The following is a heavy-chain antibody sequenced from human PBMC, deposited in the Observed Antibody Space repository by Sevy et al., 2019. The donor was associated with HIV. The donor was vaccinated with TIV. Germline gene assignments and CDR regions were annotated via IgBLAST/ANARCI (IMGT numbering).Heavy chain of an antibody. CDR2: IYSSGTA. Sequence: SETLSLTCTLSGGSINNYWWGWIRQPAGKGLEWIGRIYSSGTADYNPSLKSRVTMSVDTARNQFSLKMSSVTAADTAVYFCARDDQDSWSGYYKVQYQYIMDVWGQGTTVTVSS. J-gene: IGHJ6*02. D-gene: IGHD3-3*01. CDR3: ARDDQDSWSGYYKVQYQYIMDV. V-gene: IGHV4-4*07. CDR1: GGSINNYW.